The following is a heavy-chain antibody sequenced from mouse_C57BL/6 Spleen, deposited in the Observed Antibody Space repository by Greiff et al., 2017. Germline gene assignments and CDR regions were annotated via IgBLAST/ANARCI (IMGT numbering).Heavy chain of an antibody. CDR3: ARGGSSGYGDY. V-gene: IGHV1-55*01. J-gene: IGHJ2*01. Sequence: QVQLQQPGAELVKPGASVKMSCKASGYTFTSYWITWVKQRPGQGLEWIGDIYPGSGSTNYNEKFKSKATLTVDKSSSTAYMQLSSLTSEDSAVYYCARGGSSGYGDYWGQGTTLTVSS. CDR2: IYPGSGST. CDR1: GYTFTSYW. D-gene: IGHD3-2*02.